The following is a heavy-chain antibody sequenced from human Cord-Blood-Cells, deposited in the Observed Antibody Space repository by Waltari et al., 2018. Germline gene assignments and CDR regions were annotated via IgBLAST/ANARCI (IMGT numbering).Heavy chain of an antibody. J-gene: IGHJ4*02. CDR3: ARGPITGVDY. Sequence: QVQLVESGGGVVQPGRSLRRSCAASGFTFSIYAMHWVRQAPGKGLEWVAVISYDGRNKYYADSVKCRFTISRDNSKNTLYLQMNSLRAEDTAVYYCARGPITGVDYWGQGTLVTVSS. CDR1: GFTFSIYA. D-gene: IGHD1-20*01. V-gene: IGHV3-30*04. CDR2: ISYDGRNK.